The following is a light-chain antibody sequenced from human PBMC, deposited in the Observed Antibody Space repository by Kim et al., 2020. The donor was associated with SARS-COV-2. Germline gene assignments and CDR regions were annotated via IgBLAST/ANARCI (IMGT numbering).Light chain of an antibody. CDR2: GAS. J-gene: IGKJ4*01. CDR3: QQYGSSPRLT. Sequence: PGERATLSCRASQSVSSSYLAWYQQKPGQAPRLLIYGASSRATGIPDRFSGSGSGTDFTLTISRLEPEDFAVYYCQQYGSSPRLTFGGGTKVDIK. V-gene: IGKV3-20*01. CDR1: QSVSSSY.